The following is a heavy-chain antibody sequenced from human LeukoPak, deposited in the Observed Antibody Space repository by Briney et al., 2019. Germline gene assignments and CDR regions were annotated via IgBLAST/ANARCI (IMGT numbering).Heavy chain of an antibody. CDR1: GGSFSGYY. Sequence: SETLSLTCAVYGGSFSGYYWSWIRQPPGKGLEWIEEINHSGSTNYNPSLKSRVTISVDTSKNQFSLRLTSVTAADTALYYCARDLSDSGGGYFDSWGQGPLVTVSS. J-gene: IGHJ4*02. CDR3: ARDLSDSGGGYFDS. V-gene: IGHV4-34*01. CDR2: INHSGST. D-gene: IGHD1-26*01.